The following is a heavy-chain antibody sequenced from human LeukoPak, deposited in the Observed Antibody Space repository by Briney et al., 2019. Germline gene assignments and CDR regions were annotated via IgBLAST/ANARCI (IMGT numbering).Heavy chain of an antibody. D-gene: IGHD3-22*01. V-gene: IGHV4-61*02. Sequence: KPSETLSLTCTVSGGSISSGSYYWSWIRQPAGKGLEWIGRIYISGSTNYNPSLKSRVTISVDTSKNQFSLKLSSVTAADTAVYYCARYYYDSSGYLGWYFDLWGRGTLVTVSS. CDR3: ARYYYDSSGYLGWYFDL. CDR2: IYISGST. J-gene: IGHJ2*01. CDR1: GGSISSGSYY.